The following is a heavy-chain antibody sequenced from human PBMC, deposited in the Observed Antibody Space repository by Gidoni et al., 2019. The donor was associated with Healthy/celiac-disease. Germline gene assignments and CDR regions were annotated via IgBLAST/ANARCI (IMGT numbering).Heavy chain of an antibody. CDR3: KTEDPLPDTAMVTWDY. D-gene: IGHD5-18*01. CDR2: IKSKTDGGTT. V-gene: IGHV3-15*07. Sequence: EVQLVESGGGLVKPGGSLRLSCAASGFTFSNAGMNWVRQAPGKGLVWVGRIKSKTDGGTTDYAAPVKGRFTISRDDSKNTLYLQMNSLKTEDTAVYYCKTEDPLPDTAMVTWDYWGQGTLVTVSS. J-gene: IGHJ4*02. CDR1: GFTFSNAG.